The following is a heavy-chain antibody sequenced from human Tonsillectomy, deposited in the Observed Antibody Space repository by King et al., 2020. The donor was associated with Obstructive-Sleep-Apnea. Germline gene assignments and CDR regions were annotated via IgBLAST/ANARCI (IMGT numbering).Heavy chain of an antibody. D-gene: IGHD3-10*01. CDR2: ISAYNGNT. CDR3: ARRGDFSVSYLGDP. J-gene: IGHJ5*02. Sequence: VQLVQSGAEVRKPGASVKVSCKASGYTFTNYGISWVRPAPGQGLEWMGWISAYNGNTNYAQKLQGRVTMTTDTSTTTAYMELRGLRSDDTAVYYCARRGDFSVSYLGDPWGQGTLVTVSS. V-gene: IGHV1-18*01. CDR1: GYTFTNYG.